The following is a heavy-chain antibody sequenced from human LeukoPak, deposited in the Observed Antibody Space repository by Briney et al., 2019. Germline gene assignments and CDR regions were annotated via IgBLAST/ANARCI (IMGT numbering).Heavy chain of an antibody. CDR1: GGSISSGGYY. J-gene: IGHJ3*01. Sequence: SETLSLTCTVSGGSISSGGYYWSWIRQPPGKGLEWIGYIYYSGTTNYNPSLRSRVTISVDTSKNQFSLKLNSVTAADTAVYYCARHQKYYYDSSGYYDAFDFWGQGTMVTVSS. CDR2: IYYSGTT. CDR3: ARHQKYYYDSSGYYDAFDF. V-gene: IGHV4-61*08. D-gene: IGHD3-22*01.